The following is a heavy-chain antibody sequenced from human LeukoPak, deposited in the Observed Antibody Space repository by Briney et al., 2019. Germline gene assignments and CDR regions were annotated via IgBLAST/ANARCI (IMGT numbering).Heavy chain of an antibody. CDR3: AGRDIRGGYCSGGSCYGLDY. D-gene: IGHD2-15*01. CDR1: GGTFSSYA. Sequence: SVKVSCKASGGTFSSYAISWVRQAPGQGLEWMGGIIPIFGTANYAQKFQGRVTITADKSTSTAYMELSSLRSEDTAVYYCAGRDIRGGYCSGGSCYGLDYWGQGTLVTVSS. V-gene: IGHV1-69*06. CDR2: IIPIFGTA. J-gene: IGHJ4*02.